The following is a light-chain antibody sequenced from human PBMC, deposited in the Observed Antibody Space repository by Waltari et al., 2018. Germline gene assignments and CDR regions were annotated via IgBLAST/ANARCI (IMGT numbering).Light chain of an antibody. J-gene: IGKJ3*01. CDR1: QSVSSSY. V-gene: IGKV3-20*01. CDR2: AAS. Sequence: EIVLTQSPGTLSLSPGERATLSCRASQSVSSSYLAWYQQKPGQAPRLLIYAASRRATGIPDRFSGSGSGTEFTLTISRLEPEDFVVYYCQHYGASLLYTFGPGTKVEIK. CDR3: QHYGASLLYT.